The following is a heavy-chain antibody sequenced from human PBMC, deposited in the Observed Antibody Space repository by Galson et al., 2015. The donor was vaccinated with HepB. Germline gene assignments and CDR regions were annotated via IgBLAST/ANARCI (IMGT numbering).Heavy chain of an antibody. J-gene: IGHJ5*02. CDR2: IKQDGSEK. CDR3: ARVVNFWSGYYGGWFDP. V-gene: IGHV3-7*03. CDR1: GFTFSSYW. D-gene: IGHD3-3*01. Sequence: SLRLSCAASGFTFSSYWMSWVRQAPGKGLEWVANIKQDGSEKYYVDSVKGRFTISRDNAKNSLYLQMNSLRAEDTAVYYCARVVNFWSGYYGGWFDPWGQGTLVTVSS.